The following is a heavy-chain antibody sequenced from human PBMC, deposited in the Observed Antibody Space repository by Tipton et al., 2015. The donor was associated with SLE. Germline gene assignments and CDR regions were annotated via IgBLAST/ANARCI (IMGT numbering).Heavy chain of an antibody. V-gene: IGHV4-39*07. CDR1: GGSISSSSYY. D-gene: IGHD2-2*02. J-gene: IGHJ3*02. CDR2: IYYSGST. Sequence: LSLTCTVSGGSISSSSYYWGWIRQSPGKGLEWIGSIYYSGSTYYNPSLKSRVTISVDTSKNQFSLKLSSVTAADTAVYYCAGGREYQLLYCAFDIWGQGTMVTVSS. CDR3: AGGREYQLLYCAFDI.